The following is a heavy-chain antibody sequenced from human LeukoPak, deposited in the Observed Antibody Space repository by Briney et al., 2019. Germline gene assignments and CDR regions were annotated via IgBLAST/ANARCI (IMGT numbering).Heavy chain of an antibody. J-gene: IGHJ4*02. Sequence: PGGSLRLSCAASGFSFSKYWMHWVRQTPGEGLVWVARIKEDGTYTSYADSAKGRFTISRDNARNTVFLQMNSLRAEDTAVYYCARDFDMGITPGDDFDFWGQGTLVTVSS. CDR3: ARDFDMGITPGDDFDF. D-gene: IGHD3-9*01. V-gene: IGHV3-74*01. CDR1: GFSFSKYW. CDR2: IKEDGTYT.